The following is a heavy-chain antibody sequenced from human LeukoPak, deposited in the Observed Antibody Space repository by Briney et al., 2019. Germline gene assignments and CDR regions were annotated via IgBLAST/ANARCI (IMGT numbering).Heavy chain of an antibody. J-gene: IGHJ6*03. CDR1: GYTLTELS. V-gene: IGHV1-24*01. Sequence: ASVKVSCKVSGYTLTELSMHWVRQAPGKGLEWMGGFDPEDGETIYAQKFQGRVTMTEDTSTDTAYMELSSLRSEDTAVYYCATETINWNYRQAYYYYYMDVWGKGTTVTVSS. CDR3: ATETINWNYRQAYYYYYMDV. D-gene: IGHD1-7*01. CDR2: FDPEDGET.